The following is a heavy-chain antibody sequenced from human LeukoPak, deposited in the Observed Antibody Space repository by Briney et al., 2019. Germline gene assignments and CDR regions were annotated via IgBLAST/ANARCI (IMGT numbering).Heavy chain of an antibody. Sequence: GESLKISCKVSGYRFTTFWIGWVRQTPGKGLGLMGVIYPDDSDTKYSPPFQGQVTVSADKSIKTAYPQWGSLKASDTGIYYCARGRGGYTGYENFDYWGQGTQVTVSS. J-gene: IGHJ4*02. V-gene: IGHV5-51*01. CDR1: GYRFTTFW. CDR2: IYPDDSDT. CDR3: ARGRGGYTGYENFDY. D-gene: IGHD5-18*01.